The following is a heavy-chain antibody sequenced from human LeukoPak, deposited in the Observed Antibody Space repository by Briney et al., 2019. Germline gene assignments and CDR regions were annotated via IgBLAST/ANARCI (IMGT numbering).Heavy chain of an antibody. CDR2: MNSDSGNT. J-gene: IGHJ4*02. V-gene: IGHV1-8*01. CDR3: TRALSGCVLCFDY. Sequence: ASVKVSCKTSAYKFSSHDINWVRQAAGQGLEWMGWMNSDSGNTGYAQKFQGRVTMTRNISISTAYMELSSLTSEDTAVYYCTRALSGCVLCFDYWGQGTPVTVSS. D-gene: IGHD5-12*01. CDR1: AYKFSSHD.